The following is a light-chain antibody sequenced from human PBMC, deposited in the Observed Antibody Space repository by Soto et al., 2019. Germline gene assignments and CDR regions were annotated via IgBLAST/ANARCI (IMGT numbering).Light chain of an antibody. CDR1: QSVSSSY. Sequence: EIVMTQSPATLSVSPGERASLSCRASQSVSSSYLAWYQQKPGQASRLLIYGASSRATGIPDRFSGSGSGTDFTLTISRLEPEDFAVYYCQQYGSSPLTFGGGTKVDIK. CDR2: GAS. J-gene: IGKJ4*01. CDR3: QQYGSSPLT. V-gene: IGKV3-20*01.